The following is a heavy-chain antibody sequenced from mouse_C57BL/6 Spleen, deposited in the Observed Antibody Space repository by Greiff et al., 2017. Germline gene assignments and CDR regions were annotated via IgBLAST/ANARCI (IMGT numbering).Heavy chain of an antibody. CDR2: ISDGGSYT. J-gene: IGHJ2*01. Sequence: EVQLVESGGGLVKPGGSLKLSCAASGFTFSSYAMSWVRQTPEKRLEWVATISDGGSYTYYPDNVKGRFTISRDNAKNNLYLQMSHLKSEDTAMYYCARDGTGTHFDYWGQGTTLTVSS. V-gene: IGHV5-4*01. D-gene: IGHD4-1*01. CDR1: GFTFSSYA. CDR3: ARDGTGTHFDY.